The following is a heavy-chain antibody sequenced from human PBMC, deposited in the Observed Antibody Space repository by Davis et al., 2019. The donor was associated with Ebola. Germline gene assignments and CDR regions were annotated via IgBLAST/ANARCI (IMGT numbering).Heavy chain of an antibody. V-gene: IGHV3-33*08. Sequence: GESLKISCAASGFTVSNSYMSWVRQAPGKGLEWVAVIWYDGSNKYYADSVKGRFTISRDNSKNSLYLQMNSLRAEDTAVYYCARDRYCSGGSCYLYYYGMDVWGQGTTVTVSS. CDR1: GFTVSNSY. J-gene: IGHJ6*02. CDR3: ARDRYCSGGSCYLYYYGMDV. CDR2: IWYDGSNK. D-gene: IGHD2-15*01.